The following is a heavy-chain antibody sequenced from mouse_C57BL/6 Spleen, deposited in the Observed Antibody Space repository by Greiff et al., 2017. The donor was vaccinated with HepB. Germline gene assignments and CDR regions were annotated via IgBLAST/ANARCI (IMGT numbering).Heavy chain of an antibody. CDR1: GFTFSDYG. CDR2: ISSGSSTI. J-gene: IGHJ2*01. V-gene: IGHV5-17*01. CDR3: ARYGVYYDYDEEGFDY. Sequence: DVKLVESGGGLVKPGGSLKLSCAASGFTFSDYGMHWVRQAPEKGLEWVAYISSGSSTIYYADTVKGRFTISRDNAKNTLFLQMTSLRSEDTAMYYCARYGVYYDYDEEGFDYWGQGTTLTVSS. D-gene: IGHD2-4*01.